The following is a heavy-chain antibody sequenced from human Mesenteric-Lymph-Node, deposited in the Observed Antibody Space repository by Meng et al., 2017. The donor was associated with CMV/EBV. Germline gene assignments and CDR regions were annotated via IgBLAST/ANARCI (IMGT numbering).Heavy chain of an antibody. J-gene: IGHJ6*02. CDR3: ARAYCSSTSCYPPWYYGMDV. CDR1: GGSFSGYY. V-gene: IGHV4-34*01. Sequence: SETLSLTCAVYGGSFSGYYWSWIRQPPGKGLEWIGEINHSGSTNYNPSLKSRVTISVDTSKNQFSLKLSPVTAADTAVYYCARAYCSSTSCYPPWYYGMDVWGQGTTVTVSS. CDR2: INHSGST. D-gene: IGHD2-2*01.